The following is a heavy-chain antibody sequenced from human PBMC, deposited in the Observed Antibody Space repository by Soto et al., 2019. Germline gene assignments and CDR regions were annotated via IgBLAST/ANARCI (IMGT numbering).Heavy chain of an antibody. J-gene: IGHJ4*02. Sequence: ASVKVSCKASGYTFTSYYMHWVRQAPGQGLEWMGIINPSGGSTSYAQKFQGRVTMTRDTSTSTVYMELSSLRSEDTAVYYCAREDAEKLYGDYGIDYWGQGTLVTVSS. V-gene: IGHV1-46*03. D-gene: IGHD4-17*01. CDR1: GYTFTSYY. CDR3: AREDAEKLYGDYGIDY. CDR2: INPSGGST.